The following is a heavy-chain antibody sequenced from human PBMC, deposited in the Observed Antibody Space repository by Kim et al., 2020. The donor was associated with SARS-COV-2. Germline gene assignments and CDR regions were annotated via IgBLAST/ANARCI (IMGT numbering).Heavy chain of an antibody. V-gene: IGHV3-30*04. J-gene: IGHJ6*02. CDR2: ISYDGSNK. CDR3: ARGGYYDILTGYRASYYYGMDV. D-gene: IGHD3-9*01. CDR1: GFTFSSYA. Sequence: GGSLRLSCAASGFTFSSYAMHWVRQAPGKGLEWVAVISYDGSNKYYADSVKGRFTISRDNSKNTLYLQMNSLRAEDTAVYYCARGGYYDILTGYRASYYYGMDVWGQGTTVTVSS.